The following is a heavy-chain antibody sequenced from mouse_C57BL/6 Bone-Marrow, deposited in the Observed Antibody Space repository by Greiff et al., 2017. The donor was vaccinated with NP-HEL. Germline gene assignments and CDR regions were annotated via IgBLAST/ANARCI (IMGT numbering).Heavy chain of an antibody. Sequence: EVQGVESGGGLVQPGGSLKLSCAASGFTFSDYYMYWVRQTPEKRLEWVAYISNGGGSTYYPDTVKGPFTISRDNAKNTLYLQMSRLKSEDTAMYYCARPGQLRLPFAYWGQGTLVTVSA. CDR2: ISNGGGST. CDR1: GFTFSDYY. D-gene: IGHD3-2*02. V-gene: IGHV5-12*01. CDR3: ARPGQLRLPFAY. J-gene: IGHJ3*01.